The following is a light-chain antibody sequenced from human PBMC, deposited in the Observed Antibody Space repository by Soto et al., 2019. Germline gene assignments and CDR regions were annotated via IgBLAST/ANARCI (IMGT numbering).Light chain of an antibody. CDR1: SSDVGGHNY. CDR2: DVS. Sequence: QSVLTQPPSVSGSPGQSVTISCTGTSSDVGGHNYVAWYQQHPGKAPKVMIYDVSKRPSGVPDRFSGAKSGNTASLTISGLQAEDEAASYCYSNAGNLEVFRTGTKVPV. J-gene: IGLJ1*01. CDR3: YSNAGNLEV. V-gene: IGLV2-11*01.